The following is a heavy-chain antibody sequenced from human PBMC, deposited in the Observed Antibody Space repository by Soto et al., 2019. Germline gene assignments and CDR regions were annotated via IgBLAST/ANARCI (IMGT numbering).Heavy chain of an antibody. CDR3: ARYGDYFDY. J-gene: IGHJ4*02. V-gene: IGHV4-59*08. D-gene: IGHD4-17*01. CDR1: GGSISSYY. CDR2: IDYSGST. Sequence: SETLSLTCTVAGGSISSYYWSWIRQPPGKGLEWIGYIDYSGSTTFNPSLKSRVTLSVDTTKNPFSLKLSSVTAADTAVYYCARYGDYFDYWGQGTLVTVSS.